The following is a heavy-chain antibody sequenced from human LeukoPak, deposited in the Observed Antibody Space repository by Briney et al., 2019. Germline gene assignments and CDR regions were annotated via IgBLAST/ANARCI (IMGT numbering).Heavy chain of an antibody. CDR2: INTDGSST. J-gene: IGHJ4*02. CDR1: GFPFCSYW. D-gene: IGHD2-2*01. Sequence: GGALRVFCAASGFPFCSYWMHWVRPAPGKGLVWGSRINTDGSSTTYADSVKGRFTISRDNSKNTMYLEMNSLRAEDTAVYYCARDRYCTTTRCSDYWGQGTLVTVSS. V-gene: IGHV3-74*03. CDR3: ARDRYCTTTRCSDY.